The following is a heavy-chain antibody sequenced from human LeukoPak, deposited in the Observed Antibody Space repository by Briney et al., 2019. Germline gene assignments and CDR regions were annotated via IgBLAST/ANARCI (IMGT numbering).Heavy chain of an antibody. Sequence: SQTLSLTCNVSGGSISSGRYYWRWIRQPAGKGLEWIGRIYTRGSTNYNPSLKSRVTMSVDTSKKQFSLKLSSVTAADTAVYYCAREGYSGYESPMNYFDYWGQGTLVTVSS. CDR2: IYTRGST. CDR3: AREGYSGYESPMNYFDY. D-gene: IGHD5-12*01. CDR1: GGSISSGRYY. V-gene: IGHV4-61*02. J-gene: IGHJ4*02.